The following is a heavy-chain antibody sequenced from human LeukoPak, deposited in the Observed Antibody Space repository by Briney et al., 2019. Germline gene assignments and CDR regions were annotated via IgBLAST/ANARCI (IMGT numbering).Heavy chain of an antibody. CDR3: ARSDGIVGEEAWFDP. Sequence: SETLSLTCTVSGGSISTFYWNWIRQPPGKGLGWIGYIFTSEVTIYSPSFRSRVAISVDTSKNQFSLNLSSVTAADTAVYFCARSDGIVGEEAWFDPWGPGTLVTVSS. D-gene: IGHD1-26*01. CDR1: GGSISTFY. CDR2: IFTSEVT. J-gene: IGHJ5*02. V-gene: IGHV4-4*09.